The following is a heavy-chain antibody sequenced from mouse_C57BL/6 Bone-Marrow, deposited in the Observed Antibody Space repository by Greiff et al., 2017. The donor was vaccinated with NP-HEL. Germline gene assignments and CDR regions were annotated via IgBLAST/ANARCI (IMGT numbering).Heavy chain of an antibody. V-gene: IGHV1-59*01. J-gene: IGHJ4*01. Sequence: QVQLQQPGAELVRPGTSVKLSCKASGYTFTSYWMHWVKQRPGQGLAWIGVIDPSDSYTNYNQQFKGKATLTVDTSSSTAYMQLSSLTSEDSAVYYCATATVVEGDDAMDYWGQGTSVTVSS. CDR3: ATATVVEGDDAMDY. D-gene: IGHD1-1*01. CDR1: GYTFTSYW. CDR2: IDPSDSYT.